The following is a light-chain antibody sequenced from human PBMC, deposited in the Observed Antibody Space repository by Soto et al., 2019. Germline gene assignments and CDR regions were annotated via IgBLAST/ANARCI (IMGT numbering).Light chain of an antibody. CDR3: QQSYSTPTWT. Sequence: DIQMTQSPSTLSASVGDRVTLTCRTSQNINTWLAWYQQKPGKAPKLLIYKASTLESGVPSRFGGSGSGTDFTLTISSLQPEDFATYYCQQSYSTPTWTFGQGTKVDIK. CDR2: KAS. V-gene: IGKV1-5*03. CDR1: QNINTW. J-gene: IGKJ1*01.